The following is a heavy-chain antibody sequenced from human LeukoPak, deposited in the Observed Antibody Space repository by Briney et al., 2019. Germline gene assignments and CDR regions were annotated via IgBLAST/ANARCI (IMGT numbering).Heavy chain of an antibody. D-gene: IGHD3-3*01. CDR2: ISYDGSNK. J-gene: IGHJ4*02. Sequence: GGSLRLSCAASGFTFSSYAMHWVRQAPGKGLEWVAVISYDGSNKYYADSVKGRFTISRDNSKNTLYLQMNSLRAEDTAVYYGARWKNDFWSGYYSYFDYWGQGTLVTVSS. CDR3: ARWKNDFWSGYYSYFDY. CDR1: GFTFSSYA. V-gene: IGHV3-30*04.